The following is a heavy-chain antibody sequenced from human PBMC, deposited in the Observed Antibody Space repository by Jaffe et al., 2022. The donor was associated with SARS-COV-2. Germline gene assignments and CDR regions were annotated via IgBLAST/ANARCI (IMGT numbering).Heavy chain of an antibody. D-gene: IGHD3-3*01. V-gene: IGHV1-18*01. J-gene: IGHJ6*02. Sequence: QVQLVQSGAEVKKPGASVKVSCKASGYTFNNYVISWVRQAPGQGLEWMGWISVYNGSTNYAQKLQGRVTMTTDTSTSTAYMELRSLKSDDTAVYYCARDPASYYDFWSGYVDFYYYGMDVWGQGTTVTVSS. CDR1: GYTFNNYV. CDR2: ISVYNGST. CDR3: ARDPASYYDFWSGYVDFYYYGMDV.